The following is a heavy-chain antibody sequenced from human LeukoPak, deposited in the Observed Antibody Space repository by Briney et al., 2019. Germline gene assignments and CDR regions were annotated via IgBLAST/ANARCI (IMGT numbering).Heavy chain of an antibody. D-gene: IGHD1-26*01. V-gene: IGHV3-53*01. CDR3: AKTIVGVTNWFDP. CDR1: GFTVSSNY. J-gene: IGHJ5*02. Sequence: GGSLRLSCAASGFTVSSNYISCVRQAPGKGLEWVSVIYSGGNTYYADSVKGRFTISSDNSKDTLYLQMNSLRAEDTAVYYCAKTIVGVTNWFDPWGQGTLVTVSS. CDR2: IYSGGNT.